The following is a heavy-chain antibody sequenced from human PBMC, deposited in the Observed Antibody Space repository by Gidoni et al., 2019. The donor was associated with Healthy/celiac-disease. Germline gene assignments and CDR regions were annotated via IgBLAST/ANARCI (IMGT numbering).Heavy chain of an antibody. J-gene: IGHJ5*02. CDR1: GFPFSRYW. Sequence: EVQLVESGGGLVQPGGSLRRSWAASGFPFSRYWLSWVRQAPGKGLEWVANIKQDGSETYYVDSVKGRFTISRDNAKNSLYLQMNSLRAEDTAVYYCARDGEIVVVVAAGWFDPWGQGTLVTVSS. CDR2: IKQDGSET. D-gene: IGHD2-15*01. V-gene: IGHV3-7*01. CDR3: ARDGEIVVVVAAGWFDP.